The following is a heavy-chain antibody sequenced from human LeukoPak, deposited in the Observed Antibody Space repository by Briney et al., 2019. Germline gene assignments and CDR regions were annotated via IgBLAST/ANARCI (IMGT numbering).Heavy chain of an antibody. Sequence: HPGGSLRLSCAASGFTFSSYWMHWVRQAPGKGLVWVSRINTDGSSTTYADSVKGRFTISRDNAKNTLYLQMNSLRTDDTAVYYCAKDRVRSVAGTLFDYWGQGTLVTASS. CDR1: GFTFSSYW. D-gene: IGHD6-19*01. J-gene: IGHJ4*02. CDR3: AKDRVRSVAGTLFDY. V-gene: IGHV3-74*01. CDR2: INTDGSST.